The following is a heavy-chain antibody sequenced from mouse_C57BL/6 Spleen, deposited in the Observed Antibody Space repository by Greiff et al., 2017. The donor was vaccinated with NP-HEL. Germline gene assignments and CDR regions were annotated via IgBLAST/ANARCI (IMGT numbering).Heavy chain of an antibody. Sequence: QVQLQQSGAELVRPGASVKLSCKASGYTFTDYYINWVKQRPGQGLEWIARIYPGSGDTYYNEKFKGKATLTADKSSSTAYLQPSSLTSEDSAVYFGARSGLDYWGQGTTLTVSS. CDR3: ARSGLDY. CDR1: GYTFTDYY. CDR2: IYPGSGDT. J-gene: IGHJ2*01. V-gene: IGHV1-76*01.